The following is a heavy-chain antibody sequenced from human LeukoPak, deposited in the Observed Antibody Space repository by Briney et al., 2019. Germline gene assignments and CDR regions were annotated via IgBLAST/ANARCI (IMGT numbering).Heavy chain of an antibody. D-gene: IGHD6-13*01. Sequence: PGGSLRLSCAVSGFTFSSYWMNWVRQAPGKGLEWVASIRQDGGEKSYVDSVKGRFTTSRDNTKNSLYLQMSSLRAEDTAVYYCAKDGTAAGLYFDLWGQGTLVTVFS. J-gene: IGHJ4*01. V-gene: IGHV3-7*01. CDR3: AKDGTAAGLYFDL. CDR1: GFTFSSYW. CDR2: IRQDGGEK.